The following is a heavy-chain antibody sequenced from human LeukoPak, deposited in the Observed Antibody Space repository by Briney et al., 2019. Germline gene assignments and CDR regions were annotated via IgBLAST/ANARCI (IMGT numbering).Heavy chain of an antibody. D-gene: IGHD1-26*01. V-gene: IGHV1-2*06. Sequence: GASVKVSCKPSRYIFTGYYIHWVRQAPGQGLEWRGRINPDSGGANNAQKFQGRITMTRDTSISTAYMELTKLRSDDTAVYYCTRSGSSPSYFDYWGQGTLVTVSS. CDR1: RYIFTGYY. J-gene: IGHJ4*02. CDR2: INPDSGGA. CDR3: TRSGSSPSYFDY.